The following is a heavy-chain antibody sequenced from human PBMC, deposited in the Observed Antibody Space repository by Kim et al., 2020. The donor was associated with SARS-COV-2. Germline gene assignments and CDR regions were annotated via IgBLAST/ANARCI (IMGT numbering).Heavy chain of an antibody. V-gene: IGHV4-34*01. CDR1: GGSFSGYY. J-gene: IGHJ4*02. CDR3: ARGRPVLRYFDWLFSLDPFDF. D-gene: IGHD3-9*01. CDR2: INHSGST. Sequence: SETLSLTCAVYGGSFSGYYWSWIRQPPGKGLEWIGEINHSGSTNYNPSLKSRVTISVDTSKNQFSLQLSSVTAADTAVYYCARGRPVLRYFDWLFSLDPFDFWGQGTLVTVSS.